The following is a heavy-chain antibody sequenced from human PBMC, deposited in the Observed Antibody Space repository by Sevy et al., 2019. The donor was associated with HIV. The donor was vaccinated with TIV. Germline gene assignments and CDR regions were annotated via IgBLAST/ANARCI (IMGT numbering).Heavy chain of an antibody. CDR3: AKASLDSSSSGGNDAFDI. Sequence: GGSLRLSCAASGFTFDDYAMHWVRQAPGKGLEWVSGISWNSGSIGYADSVKGRFTISRDNAKNSLYLQMNSLRAEETALYYCAKASLDSSSSGGNDAFDIWGQGTMVTVSS. J-gene: IGHJ3*02. CDR1: GFTFDDYA. V-gene: IGHV3-9*01. D-gene: IGHD6-6*01. CDR2: ISWNSGSI.